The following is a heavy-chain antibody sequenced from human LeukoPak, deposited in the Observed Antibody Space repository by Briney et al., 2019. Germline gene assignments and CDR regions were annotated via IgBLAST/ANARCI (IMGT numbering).Heavy chain of an antibody. J-gene: IGHJ6*03. V-gene: IGHV3-20*04. D-gene: IGHD3-10*01. CDR2: INWNGGST. Sequence: GGSLRLSCAASGFTFHDYGMSGVRQAPGKGLEWVSCINWNGGSTGYADSVKGRFTISRDNAKNSLYLQMNSLRAADTAVYYCARGRWFGGFYYLDVWGKGTTVTVSS. CDR3: ARGRWFGGFYYLDV. CDR1: GFTFHDYG.